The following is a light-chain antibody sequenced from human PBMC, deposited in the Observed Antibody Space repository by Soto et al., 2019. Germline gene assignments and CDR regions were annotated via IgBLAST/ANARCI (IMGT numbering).Light chain of an antibody. Sequence: QSALTQPPSASGSPGQSVTISCTGTSSDVGIYNYVSWYQQHPGKAPKLIIYEVSKRPSGVPDRFSGSKSGNTASLTVSRLQAEDEADYYCSSYTSSSTPHVVFGGGTKLTVL. CDR1: SSDVGIYNY. CDR2: EVS. V-gene: IGLV2-8*01. J-gene: IGLJ2*01. CDR3: SSYTSSSTPHVV.